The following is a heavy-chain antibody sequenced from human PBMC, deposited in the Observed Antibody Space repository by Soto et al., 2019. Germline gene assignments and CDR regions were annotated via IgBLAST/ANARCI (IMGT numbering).Heavy chain of an antibody. J-gene: IGHJ4*02. V-gene: IGHV4-59*12. CDR2: IYFSGGT. Sequence: QVQLQESGPGLVKPSETLSLTCTVSGGSISSYYWSWIRQPPGKGLEWIGYIYFSGGTNYNPSLKRRVTISVDTSKNQFSLKLSYVTAADTAVYYCARESRSWYGSIWDYWGQGTLVTVSS. CDR3: ARESRSWYGSIWDY. D-gene: IGHD6-13*01. CDR1: GGSISSYY.